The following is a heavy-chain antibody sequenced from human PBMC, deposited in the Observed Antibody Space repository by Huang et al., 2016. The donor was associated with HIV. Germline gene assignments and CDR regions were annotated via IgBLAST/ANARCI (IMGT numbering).Heavy chain of an antibody. CDR1: GYSFNTYW. Sequence: EVQLVQSGAEVKKPGESLKISCQGSGYSFNTYWIAWVRKMPGQGPEWMGIIDHGDSDTRYSPSFQGQGTISADKSIDTAYLQWRSLKASDTAMYYCARKFSSTWYGAFDLWGQGTMVTVSS. CDR2: IDHGDSDT. J-gene: IGHJ3*01. CDR3: ARKFSSTWYGAFDL. V-gene: IGHV5-51*01. D-gene: IGHD6-13*01.